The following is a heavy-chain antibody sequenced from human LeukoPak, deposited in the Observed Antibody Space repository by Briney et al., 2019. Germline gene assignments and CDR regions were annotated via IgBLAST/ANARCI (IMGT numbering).Heavy chain of an antibody. CDR2: INTNTGNP. D-gene: IGHD2-2*01. Sequence: ASVKVSCKASGYTFTSYAMNWVRQAPGQGLEWMGWINTNTGNPTYAQGFIGRFVFSLDTSVSTAYLQISSLKAEDTAVYYCARVKCSSTSCHIDYWGQGTLVTVSS. V-gene: IGHV7-4-1*02. CDR1: GYTFTSYA. J-gene: IGHJ4*02. CDR3: ARVKCSSTSCHIDY.